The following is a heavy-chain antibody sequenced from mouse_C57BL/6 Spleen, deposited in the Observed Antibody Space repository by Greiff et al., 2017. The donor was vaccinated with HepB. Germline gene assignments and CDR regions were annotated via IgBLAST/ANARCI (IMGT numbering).Heavy chain of an antibody. CDR2: IYPGDGDT. Sequence: QVQLQQSGPELVKPGASVKISCKASGYAFSSSWMNWVKQRPGKGLEWIGRIYPGDGDTNYNGKFKGKATLTADKSSSTAYMQLSSLTSEDSAVYFCATAIIYYYGSSLGYWGQGTTLTVSS. CDR3: ATAIIYYYGSSLGY. V-gene: IGHV1-82*01. J-gene: IGHJ2*01. D-gene: IGHD1-1*01. CDR1: GYAFSSSW.